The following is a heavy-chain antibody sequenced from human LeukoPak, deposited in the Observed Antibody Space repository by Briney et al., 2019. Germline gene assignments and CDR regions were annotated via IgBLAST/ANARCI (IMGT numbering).Heavy chain of an antibody. CDR3: AKSYDSSGYYYY. CDR1: GFTFSSYA. CDR2: ISGSGGST. J-gene: IGHJ4*02. Sequence: GGSLRLSCAASGFTFSSYAMSWVRQAPGKGLEWVSAISGSGGSTYYADSVKGRFTISRDNSKNTLYLQMNSPRAEDTAVYYCAKSYDSSGYYYYWGQGTLVTVSS. V-gene: IGHV3-23*01. D-gene: IGHD3-22*01.